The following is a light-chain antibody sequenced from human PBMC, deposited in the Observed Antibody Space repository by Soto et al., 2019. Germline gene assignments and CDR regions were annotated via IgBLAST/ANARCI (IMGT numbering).Light chain of an antibody. CDR3: QQYNRLWT. CDR1: QSISSW. CDR2: KAS. J-gene: IGKJ1*01. V-gene: IGKV1-5*03. Sequence: DIQMTQSPSTLSASVGDRVTITCRASQSISSWLAWYQQKPGKAPKLLIYKASSLESGVPSRFSGSGSGTEFTLTISSLQPDDFSPYYYQQYNRLWTFGQGTKVEIK.